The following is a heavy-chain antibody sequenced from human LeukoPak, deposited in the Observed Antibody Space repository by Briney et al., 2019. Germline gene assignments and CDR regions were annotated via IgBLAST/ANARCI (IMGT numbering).Heavy chain of an antibody. V-gene: IGHV3-21*01. CDR1: GFTFGDYA. J-gene: IGHJ4*02. CDR3: TRGLRWCGY. CDR2: ISSSSSYI. Sequence: GGSLRLSCTASGFTFGDYAMSWVRQAPGKGLEWVSSISSSSSYIYYADSVKGRFTISRDNGKNSLYLQMNSLRADDTAVYYCTRGLRWCGYWGQGTLVTVSS. D-gene: IGHD4-23*01.